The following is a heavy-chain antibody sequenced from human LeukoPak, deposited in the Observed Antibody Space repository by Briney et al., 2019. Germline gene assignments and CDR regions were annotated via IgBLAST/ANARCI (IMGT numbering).Heavy chain of an antibody. CDR1: GFTFSAYS. D-gene: IGHD5-12*01. Sequence: PGGSLRLSCAASGFTFSAYSMNWVRLAPGEGLEWVSSISSDSNYIFYADSVKGRFTISRDNAKNSLYLQMNSLRAEDTAVYYCTRGGTYDPSDYWGQGTLVTVSS. CDR2: ISSDSNYI. V-gene: IGHV3-21*01. CDR3: TRGGTYDPSDY. J-gene: IGHJ4*02.